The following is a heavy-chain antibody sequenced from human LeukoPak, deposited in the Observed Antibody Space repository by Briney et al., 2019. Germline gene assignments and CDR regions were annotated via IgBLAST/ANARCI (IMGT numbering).Heavy chain of an antibody. CDR3: ARNTTSSPWFDP. CDR1: GGSIKSPTSY. CDR2: VYHIGTT. V-gene: IGHV4-61*01. Sequence: SETLSLTCTVSGGSIKSPTSYWSWIRQPPGKGLEWIGNVYHIGTTSYNSSLKSRVSISVDTSKNQFSLEMASVTPEDTALYYCARNTTSSPWFDPWGQGTLVTVSS. J-gene: IGHJ5*02. D-gene: IGHD6-6*01.